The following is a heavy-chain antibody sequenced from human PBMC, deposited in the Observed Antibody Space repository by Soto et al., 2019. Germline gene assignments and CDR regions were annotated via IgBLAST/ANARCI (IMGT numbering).Heavy chain of an antibody. Sequence: QVQLQQWGAGLLKPSETLSLTCAVVGDSLRGQSWNWIRQSPGKGLEWIGELDQSGGTNYNPSLKSRAIISDDTSKNQFSLPLTSVTAADAAVYYCAREDSYGWSGESLDVWGQGTTVTVSS. V-gene: IGHV4-34*01. CDR3: AREDSYGWSGESLDV. J-gene: IGHJ6*02. D-gene: IGHD6-19*01. CDR1: GDSLRGQS. CDR2: LDQSGGT.